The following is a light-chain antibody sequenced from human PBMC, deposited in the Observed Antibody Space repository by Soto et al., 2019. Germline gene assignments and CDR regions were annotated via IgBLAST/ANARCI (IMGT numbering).Light chain of an antibody. V-gene: IGLV7-43*01. CDR2: STS. CDR3: LLYDGSGTQV. Sequence: QTVVTQEPSLTVSPGGTVTLTCASNTGAVNSVYYPNWVQQKPGQPPRAMIYSTSNKHSWTPARFSGSLLGGKAALTLSGVQPEDEAEYYCLLYDGSGTQVFGGGTKLTVL. CDR1: TGAVNSVYY. J-gene: IGLJ3*02.